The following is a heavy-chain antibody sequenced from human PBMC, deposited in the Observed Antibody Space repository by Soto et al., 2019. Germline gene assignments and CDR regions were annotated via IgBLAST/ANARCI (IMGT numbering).Heavy chain of an antibody. CDR2: INAGNGNT. J-gene: IGHJ6*02. V-gene: IGHV1-3*01. CDR1: GYTFTSYA. CDR3: AREKLHKQWLAPHHYYYYYGMDV. D-gene: IGHD6-19*01. Sequence: GASVKVSCKASGYTFTSYAMHWVRQAPGQRLEWMGWINAGNGNTKYSQKFQGRVTITRDTSASTAYMELSSLRSEDTAVYYCAREKLHKQWLAPHHYYYYYGMDVWGQGTTVTVSS.